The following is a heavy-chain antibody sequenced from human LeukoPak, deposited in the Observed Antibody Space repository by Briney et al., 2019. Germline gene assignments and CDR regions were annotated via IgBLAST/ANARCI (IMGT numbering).Heavy chain of an antibody. CDR2: IYYSRNI. CDR1: GGSISSSSYY. Sequence: SETLSLTCTVSGGSISSSSYYWGWIRQPPGKGLEWIGSIYYSRNIYYNPSLKSRVTIFVDTSKNQFSLKLSSVTAADTAVYYCARETYYYGMDVWGQGTTVTVSS. V-gene: IGHV4-39*02. J-gene: IGHJ6*02. CDR3: ARETYYYGMDV.